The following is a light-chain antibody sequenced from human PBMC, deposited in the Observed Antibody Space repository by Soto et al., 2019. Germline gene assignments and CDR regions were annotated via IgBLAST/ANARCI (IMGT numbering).Light chain of an antibody. CDR3: QQYDNLPLT. V-gene: IGKV1-33*01. CDR1: QDISDY. Sequence: DFQMTQSPSSLSAPVGDSVTITCQASQDISDYLNWYQQKPGRAPKLLIYDASNLETGVPSRFSGSGSGTDFTFTISSLQPEDIATYYCQQYDNLPLTFGGGTKVDIK. J-gene: IGKJ4*01. CDR2: DAS.